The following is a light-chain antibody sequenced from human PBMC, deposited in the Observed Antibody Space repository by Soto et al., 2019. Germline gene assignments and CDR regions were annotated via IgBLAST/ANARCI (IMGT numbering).Light chain of an antibody. V-gene: IGKV1-5*03. CDR1: QSISSW. CDR2: KAS. Sequence: DIHMTQSPSTLSASVGDRVTITCRASQSISSWLAWYQQKPGKAPKLLIYKASSLESGVPSRFSGSGSGTEFTLTISSLQHDDFATYYCQQYNSFSFGERTKVDIK. CDR3: QQYNSFS. J-gene: IGKJ1*01.